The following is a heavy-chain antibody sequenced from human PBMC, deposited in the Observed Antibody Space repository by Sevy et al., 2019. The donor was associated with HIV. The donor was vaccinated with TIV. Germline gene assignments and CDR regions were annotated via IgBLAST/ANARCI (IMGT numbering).Heavy chain of an antibody. Sequence: ASVKVSCKASGGTFSSYAISWVRQAPGQGLEWMGGIIPIFGTANYAQKFQGRVTITADKSTSTAYMELSSLRSEDTAVYYCARVYSRTILQWVDLYYWGQGTLVTVSS. D-gene: IGHD2-15*01. CDR3: ARVYSRTILQWVDLYY. CDR1: GGTFSSYA. CDR2: IIPIFGTA. V-gene: IGHV1-69*06. J-gene: IGHJ4*02.